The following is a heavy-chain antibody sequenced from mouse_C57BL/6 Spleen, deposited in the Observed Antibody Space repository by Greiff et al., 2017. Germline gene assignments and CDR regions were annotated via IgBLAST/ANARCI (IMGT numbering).Heavy chain of an antibody. J-gene: IGHJ3*01. CDR2: ILPGSGRT. D-gene: IGHD1-1*01. Sequence: QVQLQQSGAELIKPGASVKLSCKATGYTFTGYWIEWVKQRPGHGLEWIGEILPGSGRTNSNEKFKGKATFTADTSSNTAYMQLISLTTEDSAIYYFASEVLRSAYWGQGTLVTVSA. CDR3: ASEVLRSAY. CDR1: GYTFTGYW. V-gene: IGHV1-9*01.